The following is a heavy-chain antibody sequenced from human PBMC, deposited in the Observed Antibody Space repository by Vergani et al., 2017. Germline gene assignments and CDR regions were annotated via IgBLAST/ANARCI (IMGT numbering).Heavy chain of an antibody. J-gene: IGHJ1*01. D-gene: IGHD1-1*01. Sequence: QVQLVQSGAEVKKPGASVKVSCKASGYTFTSYGISWVRQAPGQGLEWMGWISGYNGNTNYAEKLQGRVTMTTDTSTSTAYMELRSLRSDDTAVYYCARVKRYFQPGDEYFQHWGQGTLVTVSS. CDR1: GYTFTSYG. V-gene: IGHV1-18*04. CDR2: ISGYNGNT. CDR3: ARVKRYFQPGDEYFQH.